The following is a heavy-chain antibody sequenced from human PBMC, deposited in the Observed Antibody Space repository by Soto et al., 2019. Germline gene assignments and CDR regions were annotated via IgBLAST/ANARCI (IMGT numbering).Heavy chain of an antibody. J-gene: IGHJ6*02. CDR3: ARGLKLGYCSGGSCPTTTYGMDV. V-gene: IGHV4-34*01. CDR2: INHSGST. D-gene: IGHD2-15*01. CDR1: GGSFSGYY. Sequence: SETLSLTCAVYGGSFSGYYWSWIRQPPGKGLEWIGEINHSGSTNYNPSLKSRVTIPVDTSRNQFSLKLSSVTAADTAVYYCARGLKLGYCSGGSCPTTTYGMDVWGQGTTVTVSS.